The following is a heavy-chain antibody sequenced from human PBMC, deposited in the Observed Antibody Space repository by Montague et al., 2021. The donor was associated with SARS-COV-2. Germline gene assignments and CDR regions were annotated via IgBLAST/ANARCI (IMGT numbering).Heavy chain of an antibody. J-gene: IGHJ4*02. Sequence: SLRLSCAASGFTFSNYWMHWVRQAPGKGLVWVSRIKSDGSNTNYADFVKGRFIISRDNAKNTLFLQMNSLTVEDTAVYYCASPLWHWALGVDYWGQGTLVTVSS. CDR1: GFTFSNYW. CDR3: ASPLWHWALGVDY. D-gene: IGHD3-16*01. V-gene: IGHV3-74*01. CDR2: IKSDGSNT.